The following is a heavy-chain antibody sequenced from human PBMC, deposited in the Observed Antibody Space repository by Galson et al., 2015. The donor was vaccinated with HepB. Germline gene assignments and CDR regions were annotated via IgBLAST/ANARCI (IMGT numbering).Heavy chain of an antibody. CDR3: AVKDYYGAGSYWFDP. J-gene: IGHJ5*02. V-gene: IGHV3-48*01. D-gene: IGHD3-10*01. Sequence: SLRLSCAASGFTFSSYNMNWVRQAPGKGLEWVSYISDTSSTIYYADSVKGRFTISRDNTKNSLYLQMNSLRAEDTALYYCAVKDYYGAGSYWFDPWGQGTLVTVSS. CDR2: ISDTSSTI. CDR1: GFTFSSYN.